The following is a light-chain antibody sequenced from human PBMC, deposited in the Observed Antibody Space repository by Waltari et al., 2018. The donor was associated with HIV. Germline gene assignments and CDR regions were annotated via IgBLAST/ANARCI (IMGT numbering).Light chain of an antibody. J-gene: IGLJ2*01. CDR2: EVS. Sequence: QSALTQPPPASGSPGQSVTIPCTCTSSDLGGYNYVSWYQQHPGKAPKLMIYEVSKRPSGVPDRFSGSKSGNTASLTVSVLQAEDEADYYCSSYAGSNNFGVFGGGTKLTVL. CDR3: SSYAGSNNFGV. CDR1: SSDLGGYNY. V-gene: IGLV2-8*01.